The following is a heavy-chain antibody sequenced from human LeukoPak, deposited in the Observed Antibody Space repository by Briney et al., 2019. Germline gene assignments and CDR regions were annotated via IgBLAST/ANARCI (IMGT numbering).Heavy chain of an antibody. D-gene: IGHD6-13*01. CDR1: GFTFSSYW. J-gene: IGHJ4*02. CDR3: ARLFSLPFSSSWYGFDY. Sequence: GGSLRLSCAASGFTFSSYWMSWVRQAPGKGLEWVANIKPDGREKYYLDSVKGRFTISRDNAKNSLYLQMNSLRAEDTAVYYCARLFSLPFSSSWYGFDYWGQGTLVTVSS. CDR2: IKPDGREK. V-gene: IGHV3-7*01.